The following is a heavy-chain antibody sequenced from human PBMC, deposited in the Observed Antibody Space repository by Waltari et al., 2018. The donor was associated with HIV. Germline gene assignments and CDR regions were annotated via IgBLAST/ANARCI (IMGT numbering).Heavy chain of an antibody. Sequence: QVQLVESGGGVVQPGRSLRLSCAASGFTFSSYGMHWVRQAPGKGLEWVAVIWYDGSNKYYADSVKGRFTISRDNSKNTLYLQMNSLRAEDTAVYYCARDRYSYGPLTRGMDVWGQGTTVTISS. CDR2: IWYDGSNK. V-gene: IGHV3-33*01. J-gene: IGHJ6*02. CDR1: GFTFSSYG. CDR3: ARDRYSYGPLTRGMDV. D-gene: IGHD5-18*01.